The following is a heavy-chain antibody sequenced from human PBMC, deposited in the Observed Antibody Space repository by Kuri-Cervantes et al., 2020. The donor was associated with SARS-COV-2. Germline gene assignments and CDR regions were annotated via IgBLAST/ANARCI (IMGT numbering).Heavy chain of an antibody. CDR2: ISSGSNSI. D-gene: IGHD5-24*01. Sequence: GESLKISCAASGFTFSSSSINWVRQAPGKGLEWVSYISSGSNSIYYADSLKGRFTISGDNSKNTLYLQMNSLRVEDTAVYYCASVSTMGVSLDWGQGTLVTVSS. V-gene: IGHV3-48*01. CDR3: ASVSTMGVSLD. CDR1: GFTFSSSS. J-gene: IGHJ4*02.